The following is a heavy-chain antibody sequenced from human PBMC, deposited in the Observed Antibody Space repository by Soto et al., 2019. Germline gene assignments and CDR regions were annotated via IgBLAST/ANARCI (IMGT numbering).Heavy chain of an antibody. V-gene: IGHV1-18*01. CDR3: ARDWACTSTTCYEEYFDY. CDR2: ISPYNGYT. CDR1: GYTFTTFG. D-gene: IGHD2-2*01. J-gene: IGHJ4*02. Sequence: QVQLVQSAAEVKKPGASVKVSCKASGYTFTTFGITWVRQAPGQGLEWMGRISPYNGYTNYAQKLQGRVTMTTDTLTSTAYMELRSLRSDDTAVYYCARDWACTSTTCYEEYFDYWGQGTLVTVSS.